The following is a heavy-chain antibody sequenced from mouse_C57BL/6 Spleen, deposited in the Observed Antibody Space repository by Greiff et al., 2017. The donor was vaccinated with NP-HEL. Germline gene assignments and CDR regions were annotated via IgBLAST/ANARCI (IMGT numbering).Heavy chain of an antibody. V-gene: IGHV5-16*01. D-gene: IGHD2-3*01. Sequence: EVHLVESEGGLVQPGSSMKLSCTASGFTFSDYYMAWVRQVPEKGLEWVANINYDGSSTYYLDSLKSRFIISRDNAKNILYLQMSSLKSEDTATYYCARNDGSPAMDYWGQGTSVTVSS. J-gene: IGHJ4*01. CDR3: ARNDGSPAMDY. CDR2: INYDGSST. CDR1: GFTFSDYY.